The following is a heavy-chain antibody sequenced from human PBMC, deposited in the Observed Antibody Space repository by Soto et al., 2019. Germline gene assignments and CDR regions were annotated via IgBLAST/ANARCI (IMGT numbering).Heavy chain of an antibody. V-gene: IGHV3-33*07. CDR1: GFTLTTFG. J-gene: IGHJ4*02. D-gene: IGHD2-2*01. CDR2: ISYDESNR. Sequence: GGSLRLSCAASGFTLTTFGMFWVRQAPGKGLEWVAFISYDESNRYYADSVKGRFTISRDNSENTLFLQMSSLRAEDTAVYYCARDDCSIPSCLGHWGQGTLVTVSS. CDR3: ARDDCSIPSCLGH.